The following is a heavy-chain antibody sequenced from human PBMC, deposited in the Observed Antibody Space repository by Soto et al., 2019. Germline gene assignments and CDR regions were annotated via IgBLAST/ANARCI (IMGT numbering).Heavy chain of an antibody. D-gene: IGHD2-21*01. CDR3: ARETSYSFDY. Sequence: GGSLRLSCAASGFTFGSYTMNWVRQAPWKGLEWISYISTGGSAVYYADSVKGRFTMSRDNGRDLVYLQMNSLRAEDTAVYYCARETSYSFDYWGQGALVTVSS. J-gene: IGHJ4*02. CDR1: GFTFGSYT. V-gene: IGHV3-48*01. CDR2: ISTGGSAV.